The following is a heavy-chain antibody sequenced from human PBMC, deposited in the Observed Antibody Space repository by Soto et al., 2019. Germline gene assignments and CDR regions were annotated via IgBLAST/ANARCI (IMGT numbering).Heavy chain of an antibody. J-gene: IGHJ4*02. Sequence: GGSLRLSCAASGFTFSDYYMSWIRQAPGKGLEWVSYISSSGSTIYYADSVKGRFTISRDNAKNSLYLQMNGLRVEDTAVYYCARLRWLSYYFDYWGQGTLVTVSS. V-gene: IGHV3-11*01. D-gene: IGHD3-22*01. CDR2: ISSSGSTI. CDR1: GFTFSDYY. CDR3: ARLRWLSYYFDY.